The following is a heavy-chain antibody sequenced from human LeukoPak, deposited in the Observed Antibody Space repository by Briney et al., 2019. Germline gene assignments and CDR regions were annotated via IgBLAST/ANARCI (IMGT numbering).Heavy chain of an antibody. CDR3: ARRYSSSWYVFDY. CDR2: VYYSGST. Sequence: SETLSLTCTVSGGSISSYYWNWIRQPPGKGLEWIGYVYYSGSTNYNPSLKSRVTISVDTSKNQFSLKLSSVTAADTAVYYCARRYSSSWYVFDYWGQGTLVTVSS. J-gene: IGHJ4*02. V-gene: IGHV4-59*08. CDR1: GGSISSYY. D-gene: IGHD6-13*01.